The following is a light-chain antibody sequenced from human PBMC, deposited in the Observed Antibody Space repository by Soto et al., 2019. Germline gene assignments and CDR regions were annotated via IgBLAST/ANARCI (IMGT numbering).Light chain of an antibody. V-gene: IGLV2-14*03. J-gene: IGLJ1*01. Sequence: QSALTQPASVSGSPGQSLTISCTGTSSDVGGFNSVSWYQLRPGTAPKLILYDVVDRPSGVSYRFSGSKSGNTASLTISGLQAADEADYFCSSYTSTMTNVFGSGTKLTVL. CDR2: DVV. CDR3: SSYTSTMTNV. CDR1: SSDVGGFNS.